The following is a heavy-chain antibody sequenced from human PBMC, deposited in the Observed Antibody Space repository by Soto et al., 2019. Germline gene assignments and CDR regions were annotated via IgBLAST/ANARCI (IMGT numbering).Heavy chain of an antibody. CDR2: ISAYNGNT. Sequence: QVRLVQSGAEVKKPGASVKVSCKASGYTFTSYGISWVRQAPGQVLEWMGWISAYNGNTNYAQKLQGRVTMTTDTSTNTPYMELRSPRSDDTAVYYCAITLGLESYYGPSDYWGQGTLVTVSS. J-gene: IGHJ4*02. CDR3: AITLGLESYYGPSDY. V-gene: IGHV1-18*01. CDR1: GYTFTSYG. D-gene: IGHD3-10*02.